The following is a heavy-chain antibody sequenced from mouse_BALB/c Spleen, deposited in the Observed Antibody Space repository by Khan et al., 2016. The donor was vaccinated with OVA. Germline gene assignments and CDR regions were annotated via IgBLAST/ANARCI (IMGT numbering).Heavy chain of an antibody. Sequence: QVQLKESGAELAKPGASVKMSCTASGYTLTNYWIHWVKQRPGQGLEWIGCINPSTGYTEYNQKFKDKATLTADKSSSTVFMQMSSLTSEDCAVYDCARGKAGTGRFANWGQGTLVTVSA. D-gene: IGHD4-1*01. CDR2: INPSTGYT. CDR1: GYTLTNYW. J-gene: IGHJ3*01. CDR3: ARGKAGTGRFAN. V-gene: IGHV1-7*01.